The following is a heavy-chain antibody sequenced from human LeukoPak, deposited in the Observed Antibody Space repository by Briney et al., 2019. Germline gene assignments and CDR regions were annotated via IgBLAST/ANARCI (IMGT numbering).Heavy chain of an antibody. CDR2: INHSGST. Sequence: SETLSLTCAVYGGSFRGYYWSWIRQPPGKGLEWIGEINHSGSTNYNPSLKSRVTISVDTSKNQFSLKLSSVTAADTAVYYCARRGAAVRGFGAVDYWGQGTLVTVSS. V-gene: IGHV4-34*01. J-gene: IGHJ4*02. D-gene: IGHD3-10*01. CDR1: GGSFRGYY. CDR3: ARRGAAVRGFGAVDY.